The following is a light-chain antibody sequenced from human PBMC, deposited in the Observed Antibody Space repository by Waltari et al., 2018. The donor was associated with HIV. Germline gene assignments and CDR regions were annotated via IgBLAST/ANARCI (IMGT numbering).Light chain of an antibody. CDR2: DVT. J-gene: IGLJ2*01. CDR3: TSFRPTSAPVV. Sequence: QPALTQPAAVSGSPGQSITISCTGTSSDVGGYNYVSWFLQRPGQAPKLMIYDVTHRPSGVSNRFSCSKSANTASLTISGLQVEDEGDYYCTSFRPTSAPVVFGGGTKLTVL. V-gene: IGLV2-14*01. CDR1: SSDVGGYNY.